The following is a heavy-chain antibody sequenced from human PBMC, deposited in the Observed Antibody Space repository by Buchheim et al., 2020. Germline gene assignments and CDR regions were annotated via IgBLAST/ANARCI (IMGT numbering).Heavy chain of an antibody. J-gene: IGHJ6*02. D-gene: IGHD4-11*01. CDR2: ISHDGSHK. CDR3: AKDRGSVTTSYYFYGMDV. CDR1: GFTFSSYG. V-gene: IGHV3-30*18. Sequence: QVQLVESGGGVVQPGRSLRLSCAASGFTFSSYGMHWVRQAPGQGLAWVAVISHDGSHKYYADSVKGRFTISRDNSKNTLYLQMNSLRAEDTAVYYCAKDRGSVTTSYYFYGMDVWGQGTT.